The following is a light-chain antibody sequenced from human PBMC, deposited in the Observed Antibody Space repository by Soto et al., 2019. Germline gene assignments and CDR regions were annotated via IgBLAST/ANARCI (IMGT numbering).Light chain of an antibody. Sequence: QSALTQPASVSGSPGQSITLSCTGTSSDVGSYNLVSWYQQHPGKAPKVMIYEGSKRPSGVSNRFSGSKSGNTASLTISGLQADDEADYYCCSYAGSSAYVFGTGTKLTVL. CDR1: SSDVGSYNL. V-gene: IGLV2-23*01. CDR3: CSYAGSSAYV. CDR2: EGS. J-gene: IGLJ1*01.